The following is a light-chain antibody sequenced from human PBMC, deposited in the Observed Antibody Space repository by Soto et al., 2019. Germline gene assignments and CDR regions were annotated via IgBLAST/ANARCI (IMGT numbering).Light chain of an antibody. CDR3: CSYEGSRAPYL. CDR1: SSDIEKYNL. V-gene: IGLV2-23*02. CDR2: EVS. Sequence: QSALTQPASVSGSPGQSITVSCFGTSSDIEKYNLVSWYQQYPGKVPKLLISEVSKRPSGVSDRFSGSKSGNMASLTISGLQAEDEADYYCCSYEGSRAPYLFGAGTKLTVL. J-gene: IGLJ1*01.